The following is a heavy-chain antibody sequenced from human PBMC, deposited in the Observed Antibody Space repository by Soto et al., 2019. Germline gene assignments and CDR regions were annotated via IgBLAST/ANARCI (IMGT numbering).Heavy chain of an antibody. D-gene: IGHD4-17*01. CDR2: ISAYNGNT. V-gene: IGHV1-18*01. Sequence: ASVKVSCKASGYTFTSYGISWVRQAPGQGLEWMGWISAYNGNTNYAQKLQGRVTMTTDTSTSTAYMELRSLRSDDTAVYYCARIPDSFYGDYIDYWFDPWGQGTLVTVS. J-gene: IGHJ5*02. CDR1: GYTFTSYG. CDR3: ARIPDSFYGDYIDYWFDP.